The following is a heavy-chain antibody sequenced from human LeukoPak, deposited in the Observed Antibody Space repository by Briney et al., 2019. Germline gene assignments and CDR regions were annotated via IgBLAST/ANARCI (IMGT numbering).Heavy chain of an antibody. CDR1: GYTFTDYY. CDR2: IDPNSGGT. D-gene: IGHD6-13*01. V-gene: IGHV1-2*02. J-gene: IGHJ4*02. Sequence: ASVTVSCKPSGYTFTDYYLHWVRQAPGQGLEWMGRIDPNSGGTNYAQKFQVRLTVTRDTSISTVYMELSGLRSDDTAVYYCARVPGPYTTSRFDYWGQGTLVTVSS. CDR3: ARVPGPYTTSRFDY.